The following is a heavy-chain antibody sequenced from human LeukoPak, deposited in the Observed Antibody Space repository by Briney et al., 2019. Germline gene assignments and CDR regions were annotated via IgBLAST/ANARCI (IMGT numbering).Heavy chain of an antibody. J-gene: IGHJ4*02. CDR3: AREGNRYCSGGSCYSDY. Sequence: ASVKVSCKASGDTFTNYYMHWVRQAPGQGLEWMGIINPSGGSTSYAQKLQGRVTMTRDTSTSSVYMELSSLRSEDTAVYYCAREGNRYCSGGSCYSDYRGQGTLVTVSS. V-gene: IGHV1-46*03. D-gene: IGHD2-15*01. CDR1: GDTFTNYY. CDR2: INPSGGST.